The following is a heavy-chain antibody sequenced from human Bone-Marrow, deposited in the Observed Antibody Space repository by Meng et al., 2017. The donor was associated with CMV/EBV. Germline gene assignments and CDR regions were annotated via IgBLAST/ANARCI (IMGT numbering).Heavy chain of an antibody. CDR2: IIPIFGTA. D-gene: IGHD5-12*01. CDR3: ASSRRGYSGYDTYYYGMDV. V-gene: IGHV1-69*05. J-gene: IGHJ6*02. Sequence: SVKVSCKASGGAFSSYAMNWVRQAPGQGLEWMGGIIPIFGTANYAQKFQGRVTITTDESTSTAYMELSSLRSEDTAVYYCASSRRGYSGYDTYYYGMDVWGQGTTVTVSS. CDR1: GGAFSSYA.